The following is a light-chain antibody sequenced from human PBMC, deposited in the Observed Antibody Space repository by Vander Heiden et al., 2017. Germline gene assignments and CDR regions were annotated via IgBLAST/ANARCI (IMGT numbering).Light chain of an antibody. J-gene: IGKJ2*01. CDR1: QSVLYSSNNKNY. CDR3: QQYHSPSHT. Sequence: DIVMTQSPDSLAVALGERATINCKSSQSVLYSSNNKNYLAWYQQKPGQPPKLRIYWASTRESGVPDRFSGSGSGTDFTLTISSLQAEDVAVYYCQQYHSPSHTFRQRSTQEI. V-gene: IGKV4-1*01. CDR2: WAS.